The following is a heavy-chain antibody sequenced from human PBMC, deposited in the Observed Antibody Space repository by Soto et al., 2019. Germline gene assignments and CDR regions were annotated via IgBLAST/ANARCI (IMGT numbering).Heavy chain of an antibody. CDR1: GYSISSGYY. CDR2: IYHSGST. CDR3: AREQGAAALDY. D-gene: IGHD6-13*01. Sequence: ETLSLTCAVSGYSISSGYYWGWIRQPPGKGLEWIGSIYHSGSTYYNPSLKSRVTISVDTSKNQFSLKLSSVTAADTAVYYCAREQGAAALDYWGQGTLVTVSS. J-gene: IGHJ4*02. V-gene: IGHV4-38-2*02.